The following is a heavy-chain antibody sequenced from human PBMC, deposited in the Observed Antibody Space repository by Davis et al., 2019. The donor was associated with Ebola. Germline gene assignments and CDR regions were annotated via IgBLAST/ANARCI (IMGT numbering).Heavy chain of an antibody. J-gene: IGHJ4*02. V-gene: IGHV1-2*06. Sequence: ASVKVSCKASGYTFTGYYMHWVRQAPGQRLEWMGRINPNSGDTNFVQKFQGRVTMTRDTSISTAYMELSRLRSDDTAVYYCTRDDTVPFDYWGQGTLVTVSS. CDR1: GYTFTGYY. D-gene: IGHD4-17*01. CDR3: TRDDTVPFDY. CDR2: INPNSGDT.